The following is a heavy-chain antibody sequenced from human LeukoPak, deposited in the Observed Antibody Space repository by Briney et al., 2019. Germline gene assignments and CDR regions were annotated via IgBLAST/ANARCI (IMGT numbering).Heavy chain of an antibody. D-gene: IGHD5-24*01. V-gene: IGHV4-34*01. Sequence: PSETLSLTCAAYGGTFSGYYWSWIRQPPGKGLEWIGEINHSGSTNYNPSLKSRVTISVDTSKNQFSLKLSSVTAADTAVYYCARGDMAKTYFDYWGQGTLVTVSS. CDR1: GGTFSGYY. CDR2: INHSGST. CDR3: ARGDMAKTYFDY. J-gene: IGHJ4*02.